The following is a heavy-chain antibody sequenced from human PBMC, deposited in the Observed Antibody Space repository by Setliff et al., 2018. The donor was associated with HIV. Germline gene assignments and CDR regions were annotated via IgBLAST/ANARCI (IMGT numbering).Heavy chain of an antibody. CDR2: ISSSGIYI. CDR3: TTDWGSVTYYVRAFDI. CDR1: GFTFSDKN. J-gene: IGHJ3*02. Sequence: GGSLRLSCSASGFTFSDKNMNWVRQAPGKGPEWVSSISSSGIYIYYADSVKGRFTISRDNAKNSLYLQMNSLETEDTAVYYCTTDWGSVTYYVRAFDIWGQGTMVTVSS. V-gene: IGHV3-21*03. D-gene: IGHD3-16*01.